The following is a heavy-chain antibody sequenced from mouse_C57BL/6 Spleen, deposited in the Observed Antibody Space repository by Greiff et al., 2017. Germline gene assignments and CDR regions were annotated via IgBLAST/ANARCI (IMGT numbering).Heavy chain of an antibody. V-gene: IGHV5-4*03. J-gene: IGHJ1*03. CDR3: ARAAYSNSYWYFDV. CDR1: GFTFSSYA. Sequence: DVMLVESGGGLVKPGGSLKLSCAASGFTFSSYAMSWVRQTPEKRLEWVATISDGGSYTYYPDNVKGRFTISRDNAKNNLYLQMSHLKSEDTAMYYCARAAYSNSYWYFDVWGTGTTVTVSS. D-gene: IGHD2-5*01. CDR2: ISDGGSYT.